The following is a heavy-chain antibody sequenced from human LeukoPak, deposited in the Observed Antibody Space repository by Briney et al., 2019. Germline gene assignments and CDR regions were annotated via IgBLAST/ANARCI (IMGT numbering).Heavy chain of an antibody. CDR3: ARDRFGDYEGWFDP. Sequence: SGTRSLTCTVSGDSISNYYWSWIRQPPGKGLEWIGYIYNSGRTKYNPSLKSRVTISVDVSKSQLSLSLTSVTAADTAIYYCARDRFGDYEGWFDPWGQGILVTVSS. CDR1: GDSISNYY. J-gene: IGHJ5*02. D-gene: IGHD4-17*01. V-gene: IGHV4-59*01. CDR2: IYNSGRT.